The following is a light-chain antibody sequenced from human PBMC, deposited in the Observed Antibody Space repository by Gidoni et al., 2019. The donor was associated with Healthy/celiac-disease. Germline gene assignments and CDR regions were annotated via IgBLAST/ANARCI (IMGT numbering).Light chain of an antibody. CDR2: DVS. V-gene: IGLV2-14*01. CDR1: SSDVGGYNY. J-gene: IGLJ3*02. CDR3: SSYTSSSTMV. Sequence: SAIPQPASVSGSPGQSITISCTGTSSDVGGYNYVSWYQQHPGKAPKLMIYDVSNRPSGVSNRFSGSKSGNTASLTISGLQAEDDADYYCSSYTSSSTMVFGGGTKLTVL.